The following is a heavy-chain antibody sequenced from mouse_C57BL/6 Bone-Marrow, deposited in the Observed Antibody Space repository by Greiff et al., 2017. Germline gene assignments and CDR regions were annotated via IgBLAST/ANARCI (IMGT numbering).Heavy chain of an antibody. CDR1: GYTFTSYW. Sequence: QVQLQQPGAELVRPGSSVKLSCKASGYTFTSYWMHWVKQRPIQGLEWIGNIDPSDSDTHYNQKFKDKATLTVDKSSSTAYMQLRSLTSEDSAVFYCASGSFAYWGQGTSVTVSS. V-gene: IGHV1-52*01. CDR2: IDPSDSDT. CDR3: ASGSFAY. J-gene: IGHJ4*01.